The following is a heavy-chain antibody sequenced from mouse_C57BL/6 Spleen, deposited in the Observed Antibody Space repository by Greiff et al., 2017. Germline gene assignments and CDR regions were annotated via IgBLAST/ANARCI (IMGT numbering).Heavy chain of an antibody. CDR3: ARHEEEGYDYPYAMDY. CDR2: FYPGSGSI. V-gene: IGHV1-62-2*01. J-gene: IGHJ4*01. D-gene: IGHD2-4*01. Sequence: QVQLKQSGAELVKPGASVKLSCKASGYTFTEYTIHWVKQRSGQGLEWIGWFYPGSGSIKYNEKFKDKATLTADKSSSTVYMELSRLTSEDSAVYFCARHEEEGYDYPYAMDYWGQGTSVTVSS. CDR1: GYTFTEYT.